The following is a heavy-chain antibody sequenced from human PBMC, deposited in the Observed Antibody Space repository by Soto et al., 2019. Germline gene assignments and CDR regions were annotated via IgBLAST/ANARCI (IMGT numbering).Heavy chain of an antibody. Sequence: SVKVSCKVSGFTFSDSAVQWVRQARGQGLEWIGWIVAGSGNTNYAQKFQERVTITRDMSTSTAYMVLSSLRSDDTAVYYCAAGRTGGSYYGMDVWGQGTTVTISS. CDR2: IVAGSGNT. D-gene: IGHD2-2*01. J-gene: IGHJ6*02. V-gene: IGHV1-58*01. CDR3: AAGRTGGSYYGMDV. CDR1: GFTFSDSA.